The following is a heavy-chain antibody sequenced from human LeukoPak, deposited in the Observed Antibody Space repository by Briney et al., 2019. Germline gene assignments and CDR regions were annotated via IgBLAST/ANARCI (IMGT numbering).Heavy chain of an antibody. V-gene: IGHV3-21*04. CDR2: ISSSSSYV. D-gene: IGHD3-22*01. Sequence: KPGGSLRLSCAASGFTFSSYSMNWVRQAPGKGLEWVSSISSSSSYVYYADSVKGRFTISRDNAKNSLYLQMNSLRAEDTAVYYCAKDRPPSSGTPPDAFDIWGQGTMVTVSS. CDR3: AKDRPPSSGTPPDAFDI. CDR1: GFTFSSYS. J-gene: IGHJ3*02.